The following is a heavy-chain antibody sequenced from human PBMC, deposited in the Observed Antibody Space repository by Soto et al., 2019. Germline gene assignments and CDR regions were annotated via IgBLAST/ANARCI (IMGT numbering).Heavy chain of an antibody. CDR3: ARVGPWVPYYYDSSPYTFENWFDP. CDR1: GYSISSGYY. J-gene: IGHJ5*02. CDR2: IYHGGST. D-gene: IGHD3-22*01. Sequence: PSETLSLTCAVSGYSISSGYYWGWLRQPPGQGLEWHGSIYHGGSTYYIPSLNSRVTLSIDMTNNHVSLILNSVTAADTAVYYCARVGPWVPYYYDSSPYTFENWFDPWGQGTLVTVSS. V-gene: IGHV4-38-2*01.